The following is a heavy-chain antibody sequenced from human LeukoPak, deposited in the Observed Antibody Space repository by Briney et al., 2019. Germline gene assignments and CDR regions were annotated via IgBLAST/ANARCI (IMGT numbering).Heavy chain of an antibody. D-gene: IGHD6-13*01. J-gene: IGHJ6*03. CDR3: ARALRAAAGGHYYSYSLDV. V-gene: IGHV4-4*07. CDR1: GGSISSYY. CDR2: IYTSGST. Sequence: SETLSLTCTVSGGSISSYYWSWIRQPAGKGLEWIGRIYTSGSTNYNPCLKSRVTMSVDTSKNQFSLKLSSVTAADTAVYYCARALRAAAGGHYYSYSLDVWGKGTTVIVSS.